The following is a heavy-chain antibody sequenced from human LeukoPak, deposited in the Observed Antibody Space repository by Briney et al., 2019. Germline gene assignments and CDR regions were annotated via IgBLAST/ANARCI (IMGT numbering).Heavy chain of an antibody. D-gene: IGHD1-1*01. V-gene: IGHV3-30-3*01. CDR1: GFTFSSYA. Sequence: GGSLRLSCAASGFTFSSYAMHWVRQAPGKGLEWVAVISYDGSNKYYADSVKGRFTISRDNSKNTLYLQMSSLRTEDTAIYYCAKGGSNNWSFDYWGQGTLVTVSS. CDR2: ISYDGSNK. CDR3: AKGGSNNWSFDY. J-gene: IGHJ4*02.